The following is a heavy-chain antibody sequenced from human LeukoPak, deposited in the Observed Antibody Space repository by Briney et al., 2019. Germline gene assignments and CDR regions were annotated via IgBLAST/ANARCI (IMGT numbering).Heavy chain of an antibody. D-gene: IGHD2-2*01. CDR2: IYTSGST. V-gene: IGHV4-4*09. CDR1: GGSISSYY. CDR3: ARLPRYCSSTSCYSWFDA. Sequence: SETLSLTCTVSGGSISSYYWSWLRQPPGKGLEWIGYIYTSGSTNYNPSLKSRVTISVDTSKNQFSLKLSSVTAADTAVYYCARLPRYCSSTSCYSWFDAWGQGTLVTVSS. J-gene: IGHJ5*02.